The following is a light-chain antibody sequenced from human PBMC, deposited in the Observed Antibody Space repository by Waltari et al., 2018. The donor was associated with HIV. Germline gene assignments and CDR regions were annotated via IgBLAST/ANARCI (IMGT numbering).Light chain of an antibody. J-gene: IGLJ2*01. CDR3: QVWDSSGDHPL. Sequence: SYVLTQPPSVSVAPGKTARITCGGNNIASKSVHWYQHKPGQAPVQVISDDSDRPSGIPERFSGSNSGNTATLTISRVEAGDEADYYCQVWDSSGDHPLFGGGTKLTVL. CDR1: NIASKS. V-gene: IGLV3-21*04. CDR2: DDS.